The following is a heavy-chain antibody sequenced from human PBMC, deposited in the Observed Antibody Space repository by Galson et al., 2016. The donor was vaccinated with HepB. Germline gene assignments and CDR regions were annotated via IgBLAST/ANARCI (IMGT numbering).Heavy chain of an antibody. D-gene: IGHD4-23*01. CDR1: GFTLSTYS. Sequence: SLRLSCAASGFTLSTYSMDWVRQAPGKRPEWISYISSDGNTIYYADSVKGRSTISRDNAKNLVALQMNRLRDEDTAVYFCARGRRQNSFDDWGQGTLVTVSS. CDR3: ARGRRQNSFDD. CDR2: ISSDGNTI. V-gene: IGHV3-48*02. J-gene: IGHJ4*02.